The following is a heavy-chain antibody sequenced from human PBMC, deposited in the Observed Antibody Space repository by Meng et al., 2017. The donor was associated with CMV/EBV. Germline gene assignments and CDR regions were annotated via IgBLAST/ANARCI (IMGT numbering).Heavy chain of an antibody. D-gene: IGHD2-2*01. V-gene: IGHV3-21*04. J-gene: IGHJ5*02. CDR1: GFTFSSYS. Sequence: GESLKISCAASGFTFSSYSMNWVRRAPGKGLEWVSSISSSSSYIYYADSVKGRFTISRDNSKNTLYLQMNSLRAEDTAVYYCARHFVVVPEKNWFDPWGQGTLVTVSS. CDR2: ISSSSSYI. CDR3: ARHFVVVPEKNWFDP.